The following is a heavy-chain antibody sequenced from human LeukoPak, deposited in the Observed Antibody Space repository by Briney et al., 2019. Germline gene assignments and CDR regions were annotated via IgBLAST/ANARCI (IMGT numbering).Heavy chain of an antibody. CDR2: ISAYSGNT. Sequence: GASVKVSCKASGYTFTSYGISWVRQAPGQGLEWMGWISAYSGNTNYAQKLQGRVTMTTDTSTSTAYMELRSLRSDDTAVYYCARLAGDLAEEATYYDLPGDFDYWGQGTLVTVSS. CDR1: GYTFTSYG. D-gene: IGHD3-3*01. J-gene: IGHJ4*02. V-gene: IGHV1-18*01. CDR3: ARLAGDLAEEATYYDLPGDFDY.